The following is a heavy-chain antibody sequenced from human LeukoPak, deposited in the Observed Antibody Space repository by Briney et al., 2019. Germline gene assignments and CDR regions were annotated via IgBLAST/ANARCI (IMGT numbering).Heavy chain of an antibody. CDR1: GFTFSSYG. CDR3: ARVLSGRGSLYDYYYYMDV. CDR2: TYSNGRT. Sequence: GGSLRLSCAASGFTFSSYGMSWVRQAPGKGLEWVSVTYSNGRTYYADSVKGRFTISRDISKNTLYLQMNSLRAEDTAVYYCARVLSGRGSLYDYYYYMDVWGKGTTVTISS. J-gene: IGHJ6*03. V-gene: IGHV3-53*01. D-gene: IGHD3-10*01.